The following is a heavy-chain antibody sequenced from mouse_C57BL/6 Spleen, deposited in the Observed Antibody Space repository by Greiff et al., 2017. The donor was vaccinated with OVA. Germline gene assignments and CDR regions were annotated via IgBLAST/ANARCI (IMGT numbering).Heavy chain of an antibody. CDR1: GYAFSSSW. CDR2: IYPGDGDT. J-gene: IGHJ3*01. CDR3: ARGGTTVVEAY. V-gene: IGHV1-82*01. Sequence: VQLQQSGPELVKPGASVKISCKASGYAFSSSWMNWVKQRPGKGLEWIGRIYPGDGDTNYNGKFKGKATLTADKSSSTAYMQLSSLTSEDSAVYFCARGGTTVVEAYWGQGTLVTVSA. D-gene: IGHD1-1*01.